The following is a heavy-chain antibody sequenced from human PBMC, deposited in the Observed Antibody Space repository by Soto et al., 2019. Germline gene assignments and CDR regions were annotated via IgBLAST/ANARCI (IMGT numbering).Heavy chain of an antibody. V-gene: IGHV3-73*01. D-gene: IGHD1-1*01. J-gene: IGHJ6*02. CDR2: IRSNANNYAT. CDR1: GFTFSGSA. Sequence: GGSLRLSCAASGFTFSGSAMHWVRQASGKGLEWVGRIRSNANNYATAYAASVKGRFTISRDDSKNTAYLQMNSLKTEDTAVYYCTRTTTPTSYSYYGMDVWGRGTTVTVSS. CDR3: TRTTTPTSYSYYGMDV.